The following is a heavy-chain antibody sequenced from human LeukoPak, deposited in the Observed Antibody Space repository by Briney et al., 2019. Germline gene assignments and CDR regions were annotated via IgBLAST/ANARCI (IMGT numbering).Heavy chain of an antibody. CDR1: GDSVTGYF. D-gene: IGHD2-15*01. V-gene: IGHV4-59*02. CDR3: VIGVGWQPDY. J-gene: IGHJ4*02. CDR2: IYKIGTT. Sequence: SETLSLTCTVFGDSVTGYFLNWVRQPPGKGLEWIGHIYKIGTTNYNPSLKSRLTISADTSKDQFSLQLRSVTAADTAVYYCVIGVGWQPDYWGQGALVTVSS.